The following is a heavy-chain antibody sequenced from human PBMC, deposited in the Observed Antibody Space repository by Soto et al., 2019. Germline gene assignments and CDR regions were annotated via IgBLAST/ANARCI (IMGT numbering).Heavy chain of an antibody. CDR2: ISYNGDST. Sequence: EVQLVESGGGLVQPGGSLRLSCAASGFTLSDYSMRWVRQAAGKGLEYVSAISYNGDSTYYADSVKGRFTISRNKSKNTLFLQMGSLRAEDMAVYYCARVSVRVQASFDIWGQGTMVTVSS. CDR3: ARVSVRVQASFDI. V-gene: IGHV3-64*07. CDR1: GFTLSDYS. D-gene: IGHD2-8*01. J-gene: IGHJ3*02.